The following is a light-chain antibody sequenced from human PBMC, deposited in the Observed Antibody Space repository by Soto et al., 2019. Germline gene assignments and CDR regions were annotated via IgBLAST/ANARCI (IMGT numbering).Light chain of an antibody. CDR2: SNN. Sequence: QAVLTQPPSVSGAPGQRVTIACTGSSSNIGAGYDVPWYQQLPGTAPKLLIYSNNQRPSGGPDRFSGSKSGTSASLALSGLQSVDVADYYCAARDDSLNRPVFGTGTKGTVL. J-gene: IGLJ1*01. V-gene: IGLV1-44*01. CDR3: AARDDSLNRPV. CDR1: SSNIGAGYD.